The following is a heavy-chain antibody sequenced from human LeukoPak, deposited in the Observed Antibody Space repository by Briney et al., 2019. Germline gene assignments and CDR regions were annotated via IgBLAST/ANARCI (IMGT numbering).Heavy chain of an antibody. CDR2: ISGSGGST. Sequence: GGSLTLSCAASGFTFSSYAMSWVRDTPGKGLEWVSAISGSGGSTYYADPVKGRLTISRENSKNTPYLQMENLRSENTAVYYCAKDLRGYDAMFEYWGQGTLVTVSS. CDR3: AKDLRGYDAMFEY. V-gene: IGHV3-23*01. CDR1: GFTFSSYA. D-gene: IGHD5-12*01. J-gene: IGHJ4*02.